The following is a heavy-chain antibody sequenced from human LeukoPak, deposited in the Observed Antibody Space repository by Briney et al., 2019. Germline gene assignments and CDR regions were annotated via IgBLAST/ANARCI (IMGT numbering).Heavy chain of an antibody. D-gene: IGHD3-3*01. CDR3: ARDEAPYYDFWSGYYSYYFDY. J-gene: IGHJ4*02. Sequence: ASVKVSCKASGYTFTSYYMHWVRQAPGQGLEWMGIINPSGGSTSYAQKFQGRVTMTRDTSTSTVYMELSSLRSEDTAVYYCARDEAPYYDFWSGYYSYYFDYWGQGTLVTVSS. CDR2: INPSGGST. V-gene: IGHV1-46*01. CDR1: GYTFTSYY.